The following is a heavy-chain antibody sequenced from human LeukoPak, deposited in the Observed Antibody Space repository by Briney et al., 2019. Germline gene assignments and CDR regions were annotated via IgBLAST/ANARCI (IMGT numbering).Heavy chain of an antibody. Sequence: SETLSLTCAVSGGSISSGGYSWSWIRQPPGKGLEWIGYIYHSGSTCYNPSLKSRVTISVDRSKNQFSLKLSSVTAADTAVYYCARDSNSYGYTAFDTWGQGTMVTVSS. J-gene: IGHJ3*02. V-gene: IGHV4-30-2*01. CDR1: GGSISSGGYS. D-gene: IGHD5-18*01. CDR2: IYHSGST. CDR3: ARDSNSYGYTAFDT.